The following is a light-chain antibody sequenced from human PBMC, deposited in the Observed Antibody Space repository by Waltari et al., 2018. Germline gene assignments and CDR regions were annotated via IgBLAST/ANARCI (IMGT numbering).Light chain of an antibody. V-gene: IGKV1-39*01. J-gene: IGKJ1*01. Sequence: DIVMSQSPDSLAVSLGERATIQCRSSQSLSYRYNNRNYLAWYQQKPGKAPKLLIYAASSLQSGGPSRFSGSGSGTDFTLTISSLQPEDFATYYCQESYSTPLTFGQGTKVEIK. CDR1: QSLSYRYNNRNY. CDR2: AAS. CDR3: QESYSTPLT.